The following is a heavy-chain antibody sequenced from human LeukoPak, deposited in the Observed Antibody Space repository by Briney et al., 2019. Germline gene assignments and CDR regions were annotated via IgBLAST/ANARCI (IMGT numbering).Heavy chain of an antibody. CDR1: GGSISSYY. Sequence: SETLSLTCTVSGGSISSYYWSWIRQPPGKGLEWIGNIYTSGSTKYNPSLKSRVTISIDTSKTQFSLKLSSVTAADTAVYYCVRQGHSTSAYYPFDYWGQGTLVTVSS. D-gene: IGHD3-22*01. CDR2: IYTSGST. V-gene: IGHV4-4*09. J-gene: IGHJ4*02. CDR3: VRQGHSTSAYYPFDY.